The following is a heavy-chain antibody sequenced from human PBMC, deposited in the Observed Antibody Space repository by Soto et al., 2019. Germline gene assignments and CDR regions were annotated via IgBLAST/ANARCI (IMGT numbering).Heavy chain of an antibody. J-gene: IGHJ4*02. CDR1: GFSLSTSGVG. CDR2: IYWDDDK. V-gene: IGHV2-5*02. D-gene: IGHD6-13*01. CDR3: AHKLVPPHLFDY. Sequence: QITLKESGPTLVKPTQTLTLTCTFSGFSLSTSGVGVGWIRQPPGKALEWLALIYWDDDKRYSPSLKSRLTITKDTSKIQVVLTMTNMDPVDTATYYCAHKLVPPHLFDYWGQGTLVTVSS.